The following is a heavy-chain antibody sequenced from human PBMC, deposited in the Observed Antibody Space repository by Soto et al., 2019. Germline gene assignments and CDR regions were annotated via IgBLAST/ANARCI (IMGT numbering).Heavy chain of an antibody. J-gene: IGHJ5*02. D-gene: IGHD2-15*01. CDR1: GYTFTSYY. Sequence: ASVKVSCKASGYTFTSYYMHWVRQAPGQGLEWMGIINPSGGSTRYAQKFQGRVTMTRDTSTSTVYMELSSLRAEDTAVYYCAKDLVIVVVVAATSEPFDPWGQGTLVTVSS. CDR2: INPSGGST. CDR3: AKDLVIVVVVAATSEPFDP. V-gene: IGHV1-46*01.